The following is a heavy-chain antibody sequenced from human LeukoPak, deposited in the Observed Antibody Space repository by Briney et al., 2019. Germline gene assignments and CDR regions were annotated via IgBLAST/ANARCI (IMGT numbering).Heavy chain of an antibody. J-gene: IGHJ3*02. CDR3: ARGELELRYFDWLYGDAFDI. CDR2: IYYSGST. V-gene: IGHV4-59*01. D-gene: IGHD3-9*01. Sequence: SETLSLTCTVSGGSISSYYWSWIRQPPGKGLEWIGYIYYSGSTNYNHSLKSRVTISVDTSKNQFSLKLSSVTAADTAVYYCARGELELRYFDWLYGDAFDIWGQGTMVTVSS. CDR1: GGSISSYY.